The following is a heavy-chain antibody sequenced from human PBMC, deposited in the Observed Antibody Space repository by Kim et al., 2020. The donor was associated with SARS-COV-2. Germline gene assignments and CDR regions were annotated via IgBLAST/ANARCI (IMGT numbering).Heavy chain of an antibody. Sequence: GGSLRLSCAASGFTLRNNDMSWARQTPGKGLEWVSTISGSGDSGDSTNYADSVKGRFTISRDNSKNTLYRQMNSLKADDTARYYCATGGWLASWGQGTLVTVSS. CDR3: ATGGWLAS. CDR2: ISGSGDSGDST. V-gene: IGHV3-23*01. CDR1: GFTLRNND. D-gene: IGHD1-26*01. J-gene: IGHJ5*01.